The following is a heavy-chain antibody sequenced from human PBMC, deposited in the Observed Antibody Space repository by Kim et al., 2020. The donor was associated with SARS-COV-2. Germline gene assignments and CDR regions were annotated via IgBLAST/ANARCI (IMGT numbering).Heavy chain of an antibody. J-gene: IGHJ6*02. V-gene: IGHV4-31*03. CDR1: GGSISSGGYY. Sequence: SETLSLTCTVSGGSISSGGYYWSWIRQHPGKGLEWIGYIYYSGSTYYNPSLKSRVTISVDTSKNQFSLKLSSVTAADTAVYYCARTRGYSYGFYGMDVWGQGTTVTVSS. D-gene: IGHD5-18*01. CDR2: IYYSGST. CDR3: ARTRGYSYGFYGMDV.